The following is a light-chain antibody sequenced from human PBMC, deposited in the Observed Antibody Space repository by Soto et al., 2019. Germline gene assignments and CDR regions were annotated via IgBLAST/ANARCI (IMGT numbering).Light chain of an antibody. CDR2: DAS. CDR1: QDISNY. Sequence: IQMTQSPSSLSAWVGARVTIIYQASQDISNYLDWYQQKTGNATKLLIYDASDLETGVPSRFSGGGYATYFTFNISTVQPEDRETYYCQEYDNHPVTFGGGTKVDIK. J-gene: IGKJ4*01. V-gene: IGKV1-33*01. CDR3: QEYDNHPVT.